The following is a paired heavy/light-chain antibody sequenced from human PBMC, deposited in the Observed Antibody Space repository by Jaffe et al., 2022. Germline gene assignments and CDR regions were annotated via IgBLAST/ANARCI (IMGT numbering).Light chain of an antibody. Sequence: QSALTQPPSASGSPGQSVTISCTGTSSDVGGYDYVSWYQQHPGKAPKLMIYEVSKRPSGVPDRFSGSKSGNTASLTVSGLQAEDEADYYCSSHAGSNNFVVFGGGTKLTVL. J-gene: IGLJ2*01. CDR3: SSHAGSNNFVV. CDR2: EVS. V-gene: IGLV2-8*01. CDR1: SSDVGGYDY.
Heavy chain of an antibody. CDR2: IYHSGST. V-gene: IGHV4-38-2*01. D-gene: IGHD5-12*01. Sequence: QVQLQESGPGLVKPSETLSLTCAVSGFSINSGYYWGWIRQPPGKGLEWIGTIYHSGSTYYNPSLKSRVTISVDTSKNQFSLKLRSVTAADTAVYYCARRGYSGYDYWSYYFDYWGQGTLVTVSS. CDR1: GFSINSGYY. CDR3: ARRGYSGYDYWSYYFDY. J-gene: IGHJ4*02.